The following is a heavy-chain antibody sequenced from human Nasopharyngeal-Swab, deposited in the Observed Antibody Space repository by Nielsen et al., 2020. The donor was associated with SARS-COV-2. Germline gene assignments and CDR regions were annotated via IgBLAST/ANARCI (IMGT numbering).Heavy chain of an antibody. Sequence: GESLKISCAASGFTFSSYSMNWFRQAPGKGLEWVSYISSSSSTIYYADSVKGRFTISRDNAKNSLYLQMNSLRAEDTAVYYCASRYSSSSHYYYYMDVWSKGTTVTVSS. CDR1: GFTFSSYS. J-gene: IGHJ6*03. CDR3: ASRYSSSSHYYYYMDV. D-gene: IGHD6-6*01. V-gene: IGHV3-48*01. CDR2: ISSSSSTI.